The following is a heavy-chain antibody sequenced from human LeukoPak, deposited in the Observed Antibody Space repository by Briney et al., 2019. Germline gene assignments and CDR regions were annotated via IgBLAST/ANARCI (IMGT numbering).Heavy chain of an antibody. CDR1: GFTFSSYS. D-gene: IGHD2-8*01. Sequence: GGSLRLSCAASGFTFSSYSMNWARQAPGKGLEWVSSISSSSSYIYYADSVKGRFTISRDNAKNSLYLQMNSLRAEDTAVYYCAPRYCTNGVCYPDYWGQGTLVTVSS. CDR3: APRYCTNGVCYPDY. J-gene: IGHJ4*02. CDR2: ISSSSSYI. V-gene: IGHV3-21*01.